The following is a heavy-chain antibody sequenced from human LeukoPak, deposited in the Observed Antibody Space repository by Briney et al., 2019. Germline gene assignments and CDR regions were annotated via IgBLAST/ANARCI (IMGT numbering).Heavy chain of an antibody. CDR3: AREEPYDYDSSGYPY. CDR1: GYTFTGYY. V-gene: IGHV1-2*02. CDR2: INPNSGGT. Sequence: ASVKVSCKASGYTFTGYYMHWVRQAPGQGLEWMGWINPNSGGTNYAQKFQGRVTMTRATSMSTAYMEVSRLRSDDTAVYYCAREEPYDYDSSGYPYWGQGTLVTVSS. J-gene: IGHJ4*02. D-gene: IGHD3-22*01.